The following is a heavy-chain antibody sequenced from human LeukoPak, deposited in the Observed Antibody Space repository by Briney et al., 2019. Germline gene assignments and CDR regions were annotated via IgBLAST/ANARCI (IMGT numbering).Heavy chain of an antibody. J-gene: IGHJ3*02. CDR3: ARVAYSSSWEVDAFDI. Sequence: GGSLRLSCAASGFTFSSYGMHWVRQAPGKGLEWVSGINWNGGSTGYADSVKGRFTISRDNAKNSLYLQMNSLRAEDTALYYCARVAYSSSWEVDAFDIWGQGTMVTVSS. CDR1: GFTFSSYG. V-gene: IGHV3-20*04. CDR2: INWNGGST. D-gene: IGHD6-13*01.